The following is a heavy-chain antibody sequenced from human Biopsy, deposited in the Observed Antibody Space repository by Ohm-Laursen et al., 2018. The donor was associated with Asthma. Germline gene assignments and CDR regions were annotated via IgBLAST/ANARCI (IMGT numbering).Heavy chain of an antibody. CDR1: GYTFTSYG. D-gene: IGHD4-11*01. J-gene: IGHJ5*02. V-gene: IGHV1-18*04. CDR3: ARDRGLQTLRVDP. CDR2: ISAYNGNT. Sequence: SVKVSCKASGYTFTSYGISWVRQAPGQGLEWMGWISAYNGNTNYAQKLQGRVTMTTDTSTSTACMELRSLRSDDTAVYYCARDRGLQTLRVDPWGQGTLVTVSS.